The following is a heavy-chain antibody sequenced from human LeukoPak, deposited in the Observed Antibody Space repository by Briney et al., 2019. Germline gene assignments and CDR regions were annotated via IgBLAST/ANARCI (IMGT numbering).Heavy chain of an antibody. CDR1: GFTFGSYW. CDR3: ARGSAFHAFDI. J-gene: IGHJ3*02. D-gene: IGHD1-26*01. Sequence: PGGSLRLSCAGSGFTFGSYWMYWVRQGPEKGLECISRVNNDGTGTIYADSVKGRFTISRDNAQNSVFLQLNSLRTEATAVYSCARGSAFHAFDIWGQGTMVTVSS. CDR2: VNNDGTGT. V-gene: IGHV3-74*01.